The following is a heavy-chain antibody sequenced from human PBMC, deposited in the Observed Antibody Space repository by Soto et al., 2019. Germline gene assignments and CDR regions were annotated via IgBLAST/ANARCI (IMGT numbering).Heavy chain of an antibody. Sequence: EVQLLESGGDLVQPGGSLRLSCVASGFTFRSYWMHWVRQSPGKGLVWVSRISGDGSSTNYADSVKGRFTISRDNAKNTVYLQIDSLRAEDTAVYYCARSLPGTYGAFDLWGQGTMVTVSS. V-gene: IGHV3-74*02. J-gene: IGHJ3*01. CDR1: GFTFRSYW. CDR2: ISGDGSST. CDR3: ARSLPGTYGAFDL. D-gene: IGHD1-7*01.